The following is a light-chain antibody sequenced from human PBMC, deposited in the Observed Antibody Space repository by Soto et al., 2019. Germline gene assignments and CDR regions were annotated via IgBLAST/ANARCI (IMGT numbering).Light chain of an antibody. CDR1: QSISSY. CDR2: KAS. CDR3: QKYNSYLWT. J-gene: IGKJ1*01. V-gene: IGKV1-5*03. Sequence: DIQMTQSPSSLSASLGDRVTITGRASQSISSYLNWYQQKPGKAPKLLIYKASSLESGVPSRFSGGGSGTEFTLTISSLQPDDFATYYCQKYNSYLWTFGQGTKVDIK.